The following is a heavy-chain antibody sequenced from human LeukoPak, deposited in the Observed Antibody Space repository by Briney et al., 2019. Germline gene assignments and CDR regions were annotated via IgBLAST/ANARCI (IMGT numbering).Heavy chain of an antibody. CDR2: TSHDETTK. Sequence: PGGPLRLSCERSGFSFNLFSMYWLRQTPDKGLEWLAVTSHDETTKLHADSVKGRFTISRDNSKNTVYLQMNSLKVHDTAFYFCARSRLGLWLSVIDYWGQGTLVTVSA. D-gene: IGHD3-16*01. CDR3: ARSRLGLWLSVIDY. CDR1: GFSFNLFS. V-gene: IGHV3-30*04. J-gene: IGHJ4*01.